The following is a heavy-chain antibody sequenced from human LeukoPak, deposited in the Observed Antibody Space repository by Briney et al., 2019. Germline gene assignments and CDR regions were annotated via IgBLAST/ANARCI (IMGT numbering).Heavy chain of an antibody. Sequence: PGGSLRLSCAASGFTFSNDGMHWVRQAPGRGLEWVALISYDGSDKHYADSVKGRFTVSRDNSKNTLYLKMNSLSRDDTAVYYCVGVGGYDSSGFLDYWGQGTLVTVSS. CDR2: ISYDGSDK. CDR1: GFTFSNDG. CDR3: VGVGGYDSSGFLDY. V-gene: IGHV3-30*03. D-gene: IGHD3-22*01. J-gene: IGHJ4*02.